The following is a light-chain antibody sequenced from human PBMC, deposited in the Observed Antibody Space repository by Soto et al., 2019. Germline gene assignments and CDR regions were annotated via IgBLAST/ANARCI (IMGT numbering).Light chain of an antibody. V-gene: IGKV3-20*01. CDR3: QQYSNTPRT. CDR2: GAS. CDR1: QSVGSNY. J-gene: IGKJ1*01. Sequence: EIVLTQSPGTLSLSPGERASLSCRASQSVGSNYLAWYQQRPGQAPRLLIYGASSRATGIPDRFSGSGSGTDFTLSISRLEPEDFAVYYCQQYSNTPRTFGQGTKVDIK.